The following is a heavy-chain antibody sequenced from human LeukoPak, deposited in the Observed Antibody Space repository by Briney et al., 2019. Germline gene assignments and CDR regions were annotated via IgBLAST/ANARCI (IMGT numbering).Heavy chain of an antibody. CDR3: AKAVRSMVTGGGYFDS. J-gene: IGHJ4*02. CDR2: LSGGGDRR. D-gene: IGHD3-10*01. CDR1: GFAFSNYA. V-gene: IGHV3-23*01. Sequence: GGSLRLSCAASGFAFSNYAMSWVRQAAGKGLEWVSSLSGGGDRRYYADSVRGRFTISRDNSKKTMYLQMNSLRAEDTALYYCAKAVRSMVTGGGYFDSWGQGTLVTVSS.